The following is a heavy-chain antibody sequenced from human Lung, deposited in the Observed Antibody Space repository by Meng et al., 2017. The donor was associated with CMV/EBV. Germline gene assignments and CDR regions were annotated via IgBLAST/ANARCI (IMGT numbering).Heavy chain of an antibody. CDR2: IYWDDDK. Sequence: HINSNESGPTLVKPTQTLTLTCTFAGFSLSTSEVGVGWIRQPPGKALEWLAVIYWDDDKRYSPSLKSRLTITKDTSKNQVVLTLTNMDPVDTATYYCALFTRSWFDPWGQGTLVTVSS. V-gene: IGHV2-5*02. D-gene: IGHD2-2*01. CDR3: ALFTRSWFDP. CDR1: GFSLSTSEVG. J-gene: IGHJ5*02.